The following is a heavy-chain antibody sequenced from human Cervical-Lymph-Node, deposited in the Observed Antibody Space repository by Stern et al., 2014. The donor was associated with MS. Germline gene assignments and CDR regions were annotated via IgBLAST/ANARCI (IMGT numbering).Heavy chain of an antibody. CDR2: LFHFFGTP. V-gene: IGHV1-69*01. D-gene: IGHD6-13*01. CDR3: ALSSETSDRWYSLGYDL. CDR1: GGTVSKFL. J-gene: IGHJ5*02. Sequence: QMQLGQYGGEVPKPGSSVTVSCQASGGTVSKFLRRWVRLAQGQGLEWMVGLFHFFGTPTYAQEFRGRVTITADVSTSTVYMELSSLRSDDTAVYYCALSSETSDRWYSLGYDLWGQGTLVTVSS.